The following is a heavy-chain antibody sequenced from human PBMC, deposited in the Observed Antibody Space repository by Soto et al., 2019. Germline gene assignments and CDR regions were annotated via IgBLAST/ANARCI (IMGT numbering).Heavy chain of an antibody. J-gene: IGHJ5*02. Sequence: PGGSPRLSCAASGFTFSSYAMSWFRQAPGKGLEWVSAISGSGGSTYYADSVKGRFTNSRDNSKNTLYLQMNSLRAEDTAVYYCAKDPAYYYDSSGYSPYNWFDPWGQGTLVTVAS. V-gene: IGHV3-23*01. CDR2: ISGSGGST. D-gene: IGHD3-22*01. CDR1: GFTFSSYA. CDR3: AKDPAYYYDSSGYSPYNWFDP.